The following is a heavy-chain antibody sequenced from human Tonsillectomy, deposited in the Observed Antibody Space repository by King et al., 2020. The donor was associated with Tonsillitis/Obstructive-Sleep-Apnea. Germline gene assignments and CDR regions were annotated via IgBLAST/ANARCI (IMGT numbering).Heavy chain of an antibody. D-gene: IGHD3-3*01. CDR3: AREFLGYTQKNLYYYREV. CDR1: GFTVSSKY. J-gene: IGHJ6*03. CDR2: IYSGGST. Sequence: VQLVESGGGLIQPGGSLRLSCAASGFTVSSKYMSWVRQAPGKGLEWVSVIYSGGSTYYADSVKGRFTISRDNSKNTLYLQMNSLRAADTAVYYCAREFLGYTQKNLYYYREVWGKGTTVPVS. V-gene: IGHV3-53*01.